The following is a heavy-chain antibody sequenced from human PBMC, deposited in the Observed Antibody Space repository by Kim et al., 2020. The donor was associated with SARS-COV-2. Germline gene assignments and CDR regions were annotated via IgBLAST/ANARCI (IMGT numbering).Heavy chain of an antibody. D-gene: IGHD6-13*01. J-gene: IGHJ4*02. CDR3: AKGSSSWYHRGFDY. Sequence: GGSLRLSCAASGFTFSSYGMHWVRQAPGKGLEWVAVIWYDGSNKYYADSVKGRFTISRDNSKNTLYLQMNSLRAEDTAVYYCAKGSSSWYHRGFDYWGQG. V-gene: IGHV3-33*06. CDR2: IWYDGSNK. CDR1: GFTFSSYG.